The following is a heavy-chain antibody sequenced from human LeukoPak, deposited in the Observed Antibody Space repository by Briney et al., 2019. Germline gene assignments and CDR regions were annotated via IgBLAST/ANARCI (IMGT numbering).Heavy chain of an antibody. CDR2: INHSGST. D-gene: IGHD3-16*01. J-gene: IGHJ6*03. Sequence: SETLSLTCTVSGGSISDYYWSWIRQPPGKGLEWIGEINHSGSTNYNPSLKSRVTISVDTSKNQFSLKLSSVTVADTAVYYCARGLGGASYYMDVWGKGTTVTVSS. CDR1: GGSISDYY. CDR3: ARGLGGASYYMDV. V-gene: IGHV4-34*01.